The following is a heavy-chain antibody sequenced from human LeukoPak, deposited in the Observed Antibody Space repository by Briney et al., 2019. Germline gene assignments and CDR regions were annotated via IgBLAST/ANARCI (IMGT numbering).Heavy chain of an antibody. J-gene: IGHJ6*02. Sequence: SETLSLTCTVSGGSISSSSYYWGWIRQPPGKGLEWIGSIYYSGSTYYNPSLKSRVTISVDTSKNQFSLKLSSVTAADTAVYYCARQGRITVFGVANYGMDVWGQGTTVTVSS. CDR1: GGSISSSSYY. CDR2: IYYSGST. D-gene: IGHD3-3*01. CDR3: ARQGRITVFGVANYGMDV. V-gene: IGHV4-39*01.